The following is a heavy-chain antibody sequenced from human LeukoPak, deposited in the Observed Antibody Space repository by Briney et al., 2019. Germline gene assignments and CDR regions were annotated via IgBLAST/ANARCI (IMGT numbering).Heavy chain of an antibody. J-gene: IGHJ4*02. CDR1: GYTFTAYS. V-gene: IGHV7-4-1*02. Sequence: ASVKVSCKASGYTFTAYSMNWVRQAPGQGLEWMGWMNTITGNPTYAQGFTGCFVFSLDKSVSTAYLQINGLQAADTAVYYCARDSARKFEYWGQGTLVTVSS. CDR2: MNTITGNP. CDR3: ARDSARKFEY. D-gene: IGHD1-26*01.